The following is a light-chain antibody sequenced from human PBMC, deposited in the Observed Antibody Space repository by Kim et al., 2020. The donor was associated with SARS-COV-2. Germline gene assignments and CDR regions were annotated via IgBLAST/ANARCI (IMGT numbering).Light chain of an antibody. Sequence: EIVLTQSPGTLSLSLGERVALSCRASQSVRGSHGAWYQHKPGPAPRLLLYGASTRATGIPDRASGSGSGTHFTPTIDRLEPEDVAVYYCKQYGGSPYLFGEGTKLEF. CDR2: GAS. CDR1: QSVRGSH. J-gene: IGKJ2*01. V-gene: IGKV3-20*01. CDR3: KQYGGSPYL.